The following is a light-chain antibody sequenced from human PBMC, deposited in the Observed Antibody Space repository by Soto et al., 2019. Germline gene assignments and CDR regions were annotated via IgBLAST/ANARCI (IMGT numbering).Light chain of an antibody. V-gene: IGLV2-8*01. CDR2: EVS. Sequence: QTVVTQPPSASGSRGQSVTISCTGTSSDVGGYNYVSWYQQHPGKAPKLMIYEVSKRPSGVPDRFSGSKSGNTASLTVSGLQAEDEADYYCSSYAGSNNFVFGTGTKLTVL. CDR1: SSDVGGYNY. CDR3: SSYAGSNNFV. J-gene: IGLJ1*01.